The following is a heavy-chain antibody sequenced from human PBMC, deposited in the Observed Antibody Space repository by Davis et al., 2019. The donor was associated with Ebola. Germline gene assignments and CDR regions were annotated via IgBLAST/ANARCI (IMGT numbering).Heavy chain of an antibody. J-gene: IGHJ6*04. Sequence: PGGSLRLSCAASGFTFSGNGMHWVRQAPGKGLEWVSSISSSSSYIYYADSVKGRFTISRDNAKNSLYLQMNSLRAEDTAVYYCAREYSQVYYYGMDVWGKGTTVTVSS. CDR3: AREYSQVYYYGMDV. D-gene: IGHD6-13*01. CDR1: GFTFSGNG. CDR2: ISSSSSYI. V-gene: IGHV3-21*01.